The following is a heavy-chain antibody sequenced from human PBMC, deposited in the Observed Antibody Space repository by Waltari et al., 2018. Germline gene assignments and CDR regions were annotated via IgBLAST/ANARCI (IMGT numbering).Heavy chain of an antibody. V-gene: IGHV1-18*01. J-gene: IGHJ5*02. CDR1: GYTFRTYV. D-gene: IGHD3-22*01. CDR3: ARLYDASAYYNTYLDP. CDR2: IRGYDGDT. Sequence: QVHLVQSGAEVRQPGASVKVSCQASGYTFRTYVIAWVRQAPGQGLEWMGWIRGYDGDTKYAREFEGRLTVTTDTSTNTAHMELRSLRSDDTAVYYCARLYDASAYYNTYLDPWGQGALVTVSS.